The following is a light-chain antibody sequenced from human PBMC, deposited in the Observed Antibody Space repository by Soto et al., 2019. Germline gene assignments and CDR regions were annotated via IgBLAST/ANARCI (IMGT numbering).Light chain of an antibody. CDR1: SSDVGGYNY. CDR2: DVS. J-gene: IGLJ1*01. Sequence: QSALTQPASVSGSPGQSITISCTGTSSDVGGYNYVSWYQQHPGKAPKLMIYDVSNRPSGVSNRFSGSKSGNTASLTISGLQAEDDADYYCSSYRTGSTLGFGTGTRSPS. V-gene: IGLV2-14*03. CDR3: SSYRTGSTLG.